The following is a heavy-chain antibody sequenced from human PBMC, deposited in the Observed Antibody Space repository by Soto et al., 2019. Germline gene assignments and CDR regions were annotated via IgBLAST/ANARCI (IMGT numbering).Heavy chain of an antibody. CDR3: ARGWGYDSNDYYYAY. J-gene: IGHJ4*02. CDR2: IIPIFGTA. Sequence: QVQLVQSGAEVKKPGSSVKVSCKASGGTFRTYAISWVRQAPGQGLEWMGGIIPIFGTANHAQKFQGRVTIIADESTSTVYMELSSLRSEDTAMYYCARGWGYDSNDYYYAYWGQGTLVIVSS. V-gene: IGHV1-69*01. CDR1: GGTFRTYA. D-gene: IGHD3-22*01.